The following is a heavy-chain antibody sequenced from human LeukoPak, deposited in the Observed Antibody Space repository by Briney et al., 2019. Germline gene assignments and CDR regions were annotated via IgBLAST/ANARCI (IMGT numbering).Heavy chain of an antibody. D-gene: IGHD6-19*01. Sequence: PSETLSLTCTVSGGSISSYYWSWIRQPPGKGLEWIGYIYYSGSTNYNPSLKSRVTISVDTSENQFSLKLSSVTAADTAVYYCARQPMYSSGWYALGSFDYWGQGTLVTVSS. CDR2: IYYSGST. CDR3: ARQPMYSSGWYALGSFDY. J-gene: IGHJ4*02. V-gene: IGHV4-59*08. CDR1: GGSISSYY.